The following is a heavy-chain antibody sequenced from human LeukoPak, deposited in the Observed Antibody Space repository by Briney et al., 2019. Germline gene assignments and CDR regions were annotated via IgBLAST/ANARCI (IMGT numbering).Heavy chain of an antibody. CDR3: ARRGYSYYYLDV. D-gene: IGHD5-18*01. CDR1: GFTFSSYW. CDR2: TIRDVSNT. V-gene: IGHV3-74*01. J-gene: IGHJ6*03. Sequence: PGRSLRLSCAASGFTFSSYWMHWVRHAPGNGLVWVSRTIRDVSNTSYTDSVTGRSTISRDNAKNLLYLQMNSLRVEDTAVYYCARRGYSYYYLDVWGKGTTVTVSS.